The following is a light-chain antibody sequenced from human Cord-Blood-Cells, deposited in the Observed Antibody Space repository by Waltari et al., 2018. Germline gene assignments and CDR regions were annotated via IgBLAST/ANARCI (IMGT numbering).Light chain of an antibody. CDR1: QSISSY. V-gene: IGKV1-39*01. CDR2: AAS. CDR3: QQSYSTPYS. Sequence: DIQMTQSPSSLSASVGDRVIITCRASQSISSYLNWYQQKPGKAPKLLIYAASSLQSGVPARFSGSGSGTDFTLTISSLQPEDFATYYCQQSYSTPYSFGQGTKLESK. J-gene: IGKJ2*03.